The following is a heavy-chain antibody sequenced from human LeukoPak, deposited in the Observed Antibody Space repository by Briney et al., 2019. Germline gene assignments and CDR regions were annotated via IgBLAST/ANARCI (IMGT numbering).Heavy chain of an antibody. CDR1: GGSISRGGYY. Sequence: SETLSLTCTVSGGSISRGGYYWSWIRQHPGKGLEWMGYIYYSGSTYYNPSLKSRVTISVDTSKNQFSLKLSSVTAADTAVYYCARGPYTAMEYYFDYWGQGTPVTVSS. CDR2: IYYSGST. V-gene: IGHV4-31*03. D-gene: IGHD5-18*01. J-gene: IGHJ4*02. CDR3: ARGPYTAMEYYFDY.